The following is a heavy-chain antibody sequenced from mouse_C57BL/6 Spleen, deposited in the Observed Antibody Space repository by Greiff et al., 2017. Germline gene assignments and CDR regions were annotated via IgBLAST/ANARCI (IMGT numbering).Heavy chain of an antibody. J-gene: IGHJ3*01. D-gene: IGHD2-5*01. V-gene: IGHV1-15*01. CDR1: GYTFTDYE. CDR3: TRWSNYGGFAY. Sequence: QVQLKESGAELVRPGASVTLSCKASGYTFTDYEMHWVKQTPVHGLEWIGAIDPETGGTAYNQKFKGKAILTADKSSSTAYMELRSLTSEDSAVYYCTRWSNYGGFAYWGQGTLVTVSA. CDR2: IDPETGGT.